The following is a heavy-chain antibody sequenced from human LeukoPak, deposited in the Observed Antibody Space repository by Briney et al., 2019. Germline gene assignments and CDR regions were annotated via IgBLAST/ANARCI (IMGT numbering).Heavy chain of an antibody. CDR3: ARDRGGAESHGFDAFDL. CDR1: GFTFSTYW. Sequence: GGSLRLSCAASGFTFSTYWMHWVRQAPGKGLEWVANIKQDGSEKHYVDSVKGRFTISRDNAKNSLYLQMNSLRVDDMAVYYCARDRGGAESHGFDAFDLWGQGTIVTVSS. D-gene: IGHD2-15*01. V-gene: IGHV3-7*01. J-gene: IGHJ3*01. CDR2: IKQDGSEK.